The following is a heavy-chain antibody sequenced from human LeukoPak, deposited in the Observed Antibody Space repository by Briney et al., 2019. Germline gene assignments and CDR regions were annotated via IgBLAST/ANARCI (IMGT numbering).Heavy chain of an antibody. V-gene: IGHV4-39*07. Sequence: SETLSLTCTVSGVSISSSNSYWGWTRQPPGKGLEWIGSIYYSGNTYYNASLKSQVSISIDTSKNQFSLRLTSVTAADTAVYFCARAGGGTYYFDFWGQGTLVTVSS. CDR3: ARAGGGTYYFDF. CDR1: GVSISSSNSY. D-gene: IGHD1-26*01. CDR2: IYYSGNT. J-gene: IGHJ4*02.